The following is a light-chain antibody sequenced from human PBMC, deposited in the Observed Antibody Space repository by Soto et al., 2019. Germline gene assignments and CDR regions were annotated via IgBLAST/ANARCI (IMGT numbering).Light chain of an antibody. J-gene: IGKJ5*01. CDR3: QQRNVWPPIT. Sequence: VLTQSPATLSLSPGERATLSLRASQSIHTSLAWYQQKSGKPPRLVIYDSTLRANGVPDRYGGSRSGTEFTLTINSLEPEDFAVYYCQQRNVWPPITFGQGTRLEI. V-gene: IGKV3-11*01. CDR1: QSIHTS. CDR2: DST.